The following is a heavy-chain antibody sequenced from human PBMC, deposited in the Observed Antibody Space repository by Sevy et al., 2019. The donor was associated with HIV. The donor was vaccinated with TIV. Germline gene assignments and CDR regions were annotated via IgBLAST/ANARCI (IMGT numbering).Heavy chain of an antibody. CDR1: GGSITSLY. J-gene: IGHJ4*02. CDR3: AGENAWGRGYS. CDR2: VYYNGHI. D-gene: IGHD1-26*01. V-gene: IGHV4-59*08. Sequence: SETLSLTCTVSGGSITSLYWNWIRRPPGKGLEWIANVYYNGHINHNPSLKSRVTLSLDTSKNQSSLRLSSVTAADTAMYYCAGENAWGRGYSWGQGTLVTVSS.